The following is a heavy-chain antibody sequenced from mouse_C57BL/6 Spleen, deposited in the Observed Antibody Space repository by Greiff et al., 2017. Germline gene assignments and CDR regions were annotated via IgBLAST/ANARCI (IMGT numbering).Heavy chain of an antibody. J-gene: IGHJ4*01. D-gene: IGHD2-4*01. CDR3: ARQGLRLHAMDY. V-gene: IGHV5-12*01. CDR2: ISNGGGST. CDR1: GFTFSDYY. Sequence: EVQVVESGGGLVQPGGSLKLSCAASGFTFSDYYMYWVRQTPEKRLEWVAYISNGGGSTYYPDTVKGRFTISRDNAKNTLYLQRSRLKSEDTAMYYCARQGLRLHAMDYWGQGTSVTVSS.